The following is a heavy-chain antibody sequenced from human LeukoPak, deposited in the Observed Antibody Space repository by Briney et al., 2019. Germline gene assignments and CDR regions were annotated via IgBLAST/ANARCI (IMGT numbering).Heavy chain of an antibody. D-gene: IGHD6-13*01. Sequence: PGGSLRLSCAASGFIFSDYYMGWIRQAPGRGLEWISYITDNGRKIYYPDSVKGRFTTSRDNAKNSLYLQMNSLRAEDTAVYYCARDWQQLLRPTHEFDYWGQGTLVTVSS. CDR2: ITDNGRKI. CDR1: GFIFSDYY. V-gene: IGHV3-11*04. J-gene: IGHJ4*02. CDR3: ARDWQQLLRPTHEFDY.